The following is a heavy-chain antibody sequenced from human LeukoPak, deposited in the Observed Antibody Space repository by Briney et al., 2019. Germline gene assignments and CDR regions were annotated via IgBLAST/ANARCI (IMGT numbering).Heavy chain of an antibody. CDR3: VREGGYCSGDSCKNWFDP. V-gene: IGHV4-39*07. Sequence: TSETLSLTCAVSGGSISRSSPYYWGWIRQPPGKGLEWIATIYYSGGTYYNPSLKSRVTISVDTSKNQFSLNLRSVTAADTAVYYCVREGGYCSGDSCKNWFDPWGQGTLVTVSS. CDR1: GGSISRSSPYY. D-gene: IGHD2-15*01. J-gene: IGHJ5*02. CDR2: IYYSGGT.